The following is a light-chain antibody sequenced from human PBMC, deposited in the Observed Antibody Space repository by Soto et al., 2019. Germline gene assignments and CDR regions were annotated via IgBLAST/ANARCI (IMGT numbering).Light chain of an antibody. CDR3: QSYDSTLSARYV. CDR1: SSNSGAGYD. CDR2: GNI. Sequence: QSVLTQPPSVSVAPGQRVTISCTGSSSNSGAGYDVHWYQQRPGTAPKLLIFGNINRPSGVPDRFSGSKSGTSASLAITGLQAEDEGDYYCQSYDSTLSARYVFGTGTKVTVL. J-gene: IGLJ1*01. V-gene: IGLV1-40*01.